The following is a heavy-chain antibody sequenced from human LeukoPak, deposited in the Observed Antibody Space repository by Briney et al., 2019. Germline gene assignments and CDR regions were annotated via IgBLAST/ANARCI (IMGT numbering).Heavy chain of an antibody. CDR3: ARDGHYANAFDI. CDR1: GYTFIDFY. V-gene: IGHV1-2*02. J-gene: IGHJ3*02. CDR2: INPDSGGT. D-gene: IGHD3-16*01. Sequence: GASVKVSCKASGYTFIDFYMHWVRQAPGQGLEWMGWINPDSGGTYYAQKFQGRVTMTRDTSTSTVYMDLYSLRSDDTALYYCARDGHYANAFDIWGRGTMVTVSS.